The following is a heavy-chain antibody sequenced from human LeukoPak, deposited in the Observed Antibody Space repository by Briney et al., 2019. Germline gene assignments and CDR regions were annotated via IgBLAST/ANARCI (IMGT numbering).Heavy chain of an antibody. CDR1: GGSISSYY. Sequence: SETLSLTCTVSGGSISSYYWSWIRQPPGKGLEWIGSMYYRGSTDYSPSLKSRVTVSVDTTKNQFSLKLSSVTAADTAVYYCARVFTIFGVYLTRPYYFDYWGQGTLVTVSS. J-gene: IGHJ4*02. D-gene: IGHD3-3*01. CDR3: ARVFTIFGVYLTRPYYFDY. V-gene: IGHV4-59*12. CDR2: MYYRGST.